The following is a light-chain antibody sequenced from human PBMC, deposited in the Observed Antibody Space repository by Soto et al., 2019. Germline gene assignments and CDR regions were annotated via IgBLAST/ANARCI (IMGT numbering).Light chain of an antibody. CDR1: QSVSSSY. J-gene: IGKJ5*01. Sequence: EILITQSPGTLSLSSGERATLPCRASQSVSSSYLAWYQQKPGQAPRLIIYGASSRANGIPDGFSGSGSGADFILTISRLEPADFSVYYCQQYDSSLSITFGQGTRLDIK. CDR2: GAS. V-gene: IGKV3-20*01. CDR3: QQYDSSLSIT.